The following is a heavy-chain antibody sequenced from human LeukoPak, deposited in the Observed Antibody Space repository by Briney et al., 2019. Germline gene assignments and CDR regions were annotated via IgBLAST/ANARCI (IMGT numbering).Heavy chain of an antibody. J-gene: IGHJ5*02. Sequence: GGSLRLSCTASGFTFDDYAMSWVRQAPGKGLEWVSAISGSGGSTYYADSVKGRFTISRDNSKNTLYLQMNSLRAEDTAVYYCAKVATYYYDSSGYDEYNWFDPWGQGTLVTVSS. D-gene: IGHD3-22*01. CDR3: AKVATYYYDSSGYDEYNWFDP. CDR2: ISGSGGST. V-gene: IGHV3-23*01. CDR1: GFTFDDYA.